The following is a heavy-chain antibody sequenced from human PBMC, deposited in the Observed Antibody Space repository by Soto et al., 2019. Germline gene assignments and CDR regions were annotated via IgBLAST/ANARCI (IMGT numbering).Heavy chain of an antibody. Sequence: GGSLRLSCAASGFTFSIYSMNWVRQAPGKGLEWVSYISSSRSIIYDADSVKGRFTISRDNAKNSLYLQMNSLRDECTAVYYCARDRGRSTFSMDFWGHGTTVTVSS. CDR1: GFTFSIYS. CDR3: ARDRGRSTFSMDF. CDR2: ISSSRSII. V-gene: IGHV3-48*02. J-gene: IGHJ6*02. D-gene: IGHD3-3*02.